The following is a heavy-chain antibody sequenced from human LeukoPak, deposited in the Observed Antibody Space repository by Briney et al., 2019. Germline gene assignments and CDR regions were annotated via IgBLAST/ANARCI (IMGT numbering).Heavy chain of an antibody. Sequence: PGGSLRLSCAAPEFTFSGYWMSWFRQAPGKGLEWVATIKQDGSETDYVDSVKGRFTISRDNAKNSLYLQMNSLRIEDTAVYYCARAQWRRPDYWGQGTLVTVSS. D-gene: IGHD5-12*01. CDR1: EFTFSGYW. V-gene: IGHV3-7*02. CDR3: ARAQWRRPDY. J-gene: IGHJ4*02. CDR2: IKQDGSET.